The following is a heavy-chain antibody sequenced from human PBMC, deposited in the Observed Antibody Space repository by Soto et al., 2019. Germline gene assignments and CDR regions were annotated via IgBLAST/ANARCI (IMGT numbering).Heavy chain of an antibody. J-gene: IGHJ6*02. CDR1: GFTFSSYA. D-gene: IGHD5-18*01. Sequence: GGSLRLSCAASGFTFSSYAMSWVRQAPGKGLEWVSAISGSGGSTYYADSVKGRFTISRDNSKNTPYLQMNSLRAEDTAVYYCAKGENTAMPDYYYYGMDVWGQGTTVTVSS. V-gene: IGHV3-23*01. CDR2: ISGSGGST. CDR3: AKGENTAMPDYYYYGMDV.